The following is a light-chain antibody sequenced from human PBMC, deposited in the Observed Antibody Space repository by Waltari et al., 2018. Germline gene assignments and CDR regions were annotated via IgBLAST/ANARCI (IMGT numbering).Light chain of an antibody. V-gene: IGKV3-20*01. CDR2: GAS. Sequence: EIVLTQSPGTLSLSPGERAPLSCRASQSVRGSLAWYQQQGGQAPRLLIYGASRRATGIPDRFSGSGSGTDFSLTISSLEPEDFAVYYCQHYVRLPATFGQGTKVEIK. CDR3: QHYVRLPAT. J-gene: IGKJ1*01. CDR1: QSVRGS.